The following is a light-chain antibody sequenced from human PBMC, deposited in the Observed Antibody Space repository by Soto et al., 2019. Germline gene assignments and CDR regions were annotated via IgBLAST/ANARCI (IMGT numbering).Light chain of an antibody. J-gene: IGKJ1*01. CDR1: PTVRNNY. Sequence: VLPQSPGCLRLFQAACLSLSWKASPTVRNNYLAWYQQKPGQAPRLLIYDASSRATGIPDRFSGSGSGTDFTLTISSLQPEDFATYFCQQNYSTPWTFGQGTKVDIK. CDR2: DAS. V-gene: IGKV3-20*01. CDR3: QQNYSTPWT.